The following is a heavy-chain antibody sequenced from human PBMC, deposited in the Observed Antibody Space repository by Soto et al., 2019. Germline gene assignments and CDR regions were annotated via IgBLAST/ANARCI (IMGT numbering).Heavy chain of an antibody. J-gene: IGHJ4*02. CDR3: ARVPLKGFFGYYFDY. V-gene: IGHV4-31*03. Sequence: SETLSLTCTVSGGSISSGGYYWSWIRQHPGKGLEWIGYIYYSGSTYYNPSLKSRVTISVDTSKNQFSLKLSSVTAADTAVYYCARVPLKGFFGYYFDYWGQGTLVTVSS. CDR1: GGSISSGGYY. D-gene: IGHD3-3*01. CDR2: IYYSGST.